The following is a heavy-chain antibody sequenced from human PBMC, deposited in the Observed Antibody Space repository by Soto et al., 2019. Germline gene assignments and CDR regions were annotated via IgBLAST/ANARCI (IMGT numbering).Heavy chain of an antibody. V-gene: IGHV4-30-4*01. CDR2: IYYSGST. J-gene: IGHJ5*02. CDR1: GGSISSGDYY. Sequence: QVQLRESGPGLVKPSQTLSLTCTVSGGSISSGDYYWSWIRQPPGKGLECIGNIYYSGSTYYRPSLKSRNTISLDMSKNHFSLRLSSVTAADTAVYYCARVTRHCIGTSCYAAWFEPWGQGTLVTVSS. CDR3: ARVTRHCIGTSCYAAWFEP. D-gene: IGHD2-2*01.